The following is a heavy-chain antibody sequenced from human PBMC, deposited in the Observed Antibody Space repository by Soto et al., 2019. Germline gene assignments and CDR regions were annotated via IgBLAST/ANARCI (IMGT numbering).Heavy chain of an antibody. Sequence: QVQLVQSGAEVKKPGASVKVSCKASGYTFTSYGITWVRQAPGQGLEWMGWLSAYNGNTNYAQKLQGRGTMTTDTSPSAAYMERRGLRSAETAVYYCARVYHCGGDCYLYYYYGMDVWCQGTTVTVSS. CDR1: GYTFTSYG. J-gene: IGHJ6*02. CDR3: ARVYHCGGDCYLYYYYGMDV. D-gene: IGHD2-21*02. CDR2: LSAYNGNT. V-gene: IGHV1-18*01.